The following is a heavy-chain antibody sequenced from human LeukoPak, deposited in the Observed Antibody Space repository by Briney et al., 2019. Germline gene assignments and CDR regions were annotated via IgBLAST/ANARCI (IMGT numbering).Heavy chain of an antibody. Sequence: PGGSLRLSCAASGFTLSSYVMSWVRQAPGKGLEWVSGISGSGGNTYYADSAKGRFTISRDNSKNTLYLQMNSLRVDDTAVYYCAKGGTARQWPDWWGQGTLVTVSS. D-gene: IGHD6-19*01. CDR1: GFTLSSYV. V-gene: IGHV3-23*01. J-gene: IGHJ4*02. CDR3: AKGGTARQWPDW. CDR2: ISGSGGNT.